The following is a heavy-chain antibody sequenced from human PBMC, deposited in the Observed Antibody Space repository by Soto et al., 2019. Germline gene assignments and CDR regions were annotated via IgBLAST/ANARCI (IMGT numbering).Heavy chain of an antibody. CDR2: IHHSGST. D-gene: IGHD4-17*01. Sequence: QVQLQESGPGLVEPSQTLSLTCTVSGASITSAGYYWSWIRQHSGKGLEWIGYIHHSGSTYYNPSLTRRITFSVVTATNQFSLRLTSVTSADTAVYYCARNPIHGDYLGWLAPWGQGTLVTVSS. J-gene: IGHJ5*02. V-gene: IGHV4-31*03. CDR3: ARNPIHGDYLGWLAP. CDR1: GASITSAGYY.